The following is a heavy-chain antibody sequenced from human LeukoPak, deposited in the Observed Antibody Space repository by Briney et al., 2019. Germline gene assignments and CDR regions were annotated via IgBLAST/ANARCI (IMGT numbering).Heavy chain of an antibody. D-gene: IGHD3-16*02. V-gene: IGHV3-20*04. CDR1: GFRFDEYG. Sequence: GGSLRLSCAAAGFRFDEYGMSWVRQAPGKGLEWVSGIGWNSDTIGYADSVKGRSTISRDNAKNSLYLQMNSLRAEDTALYYCARGYDYVWGSYRNQANWFDPWGQGTLVTVSS. CDR2: IGWNSDTI. CDR3: ARGYDYVWGSYRNQANWFDP. J-gene: IGHJ5*02.